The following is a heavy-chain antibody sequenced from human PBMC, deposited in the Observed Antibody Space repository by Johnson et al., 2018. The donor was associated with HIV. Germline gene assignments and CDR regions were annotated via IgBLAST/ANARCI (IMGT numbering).Heavy chain of an antibody. V-gene: IGHV3-48*04. CDR3: AKDQHYYDSRNGVAFDI. Sequence: MLLVESGGGVVQPGGSLRLSCAASGFTFSTYGLHWVRQAPGKGLEWVSYISSSGSTIYYADSVKGRFTIYRDNAKNSLYLQMNSLRAEDTAVYYCAKDQHYYDSRNGVAFDIWGQGEMVTVSS. D-gene: IGHD3-22*01. CDR2: ISSSGSTI. J-gene: IGHJ3*02. CDR1: GFTFSTYG.